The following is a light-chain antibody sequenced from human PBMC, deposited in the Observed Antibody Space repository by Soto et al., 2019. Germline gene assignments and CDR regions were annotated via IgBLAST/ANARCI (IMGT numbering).Light chain of an antibody. CDR2: ATS. CDR3: HKYNHATN. Sequence: DIQLTQSPSSLSASVGDRVTITCRASQAISSYLAWYQQKPGKVPELLIYATSTLHSGAPSRFSGSGSETDFTLTISTLQTEDVATYYCHKYNHATNFGGGTKVEIK. V-gene: IGKV1-27*01. CDR1: QAISSY. J-gene: IGKJ4*01.